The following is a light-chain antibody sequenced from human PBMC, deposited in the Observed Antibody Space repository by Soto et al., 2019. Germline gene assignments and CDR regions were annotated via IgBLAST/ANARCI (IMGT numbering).Light chain of an antibody. J-gene: IGKJ5*01. CDR1: QSVSSSY. CDR2: GAS. V-gene: IGKV3-20*01. CDR3: QQYGSSPIT. Sequence: EIVLTQSPGTLSLSPGEIATLSCRASQSVSSSYLAWYQQKPGQAPRLLIYGASTRATGIPDRFSGDGSVTHFTLTISRLEAEDFVMYYCQQYGSSPITFGQGTRLENK.